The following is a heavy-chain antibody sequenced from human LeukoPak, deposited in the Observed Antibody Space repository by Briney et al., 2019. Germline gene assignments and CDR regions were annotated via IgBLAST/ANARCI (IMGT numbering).Heavy chain of an antibody. CDR1: GFTFSDYY. V-gene: IGHV3-11*01. CDR2: ISSSGSTI. CDR3: ARVASYGDYDY. Sequence: GGSLRLSCAASGFTFSDYYMSWIRQAPGKGLEWVSYISSSGSTIYYADSVKGRFTISRDNAKNSLYLQMNSLRAVDTAVYYCARVASYGDYDYWGQGTLVTVSS. D-gene: IGHD4-17*01. J-gene: IGHJ4*02.